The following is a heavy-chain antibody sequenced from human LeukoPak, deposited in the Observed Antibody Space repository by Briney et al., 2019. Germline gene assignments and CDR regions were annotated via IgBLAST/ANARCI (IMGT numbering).Heavy chain of an antibody. Sequence: PGGSLRLSCTASGFTFGDYAMSWVRQAPGKGLEWVGFIRSKAYGGTTEYAASVKGRFTLSRDDSKSIAYLQMNSLKTEDTAVYYCTREGLRLGELSSIFDYWGQGTLVTVSS. V-gene: IGHV3-49*04. CDR3: TREGLRLGELSSIFDY. CDR2: IRSKAYGGTT. CDR1: GFTFGDYA. J-gene: IGHJ4*02. D-gene: IGHD3-16*02.